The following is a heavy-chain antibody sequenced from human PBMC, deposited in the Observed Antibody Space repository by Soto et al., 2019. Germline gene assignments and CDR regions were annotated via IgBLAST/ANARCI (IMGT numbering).Heavy chain of an antibody. D-gene: IGHD2-2*01. CDR3: AKTQNAILDY. J-gene: IGHJ4*02. Sequence: GSLRLSCAASGLKFSSNAMRWVRQAPGKGLEWVSVISGSGDFTFYADSVKGRFTISRDNSKNTLYLQMNTLRAEDTAVYYCAKTQNAILDYWGQGT. CDR2: ISGSGDFT. CDR1: GLKFSSNA. V-gene: IGHV3-23*01.